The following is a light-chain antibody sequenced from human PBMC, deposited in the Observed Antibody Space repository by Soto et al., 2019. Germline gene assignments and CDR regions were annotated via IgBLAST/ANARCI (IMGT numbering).Light chain of an antibody. CDR3: QQYGTSPWT. Sequence: EIVLTQSPGTLSLSSGERATLSCRASQTVSNNYLAWYQQKPGQAPRPLIYGASSRALGIPDRFSGSGSGTDFTLTISRLEPEDFAGYHCQQYGTSPWTFGQGTKV. V-gene: IGKV3-20*01. CDR2: GAS. CDR1: QTVSNNY. J-gene: IGKJ1*01.